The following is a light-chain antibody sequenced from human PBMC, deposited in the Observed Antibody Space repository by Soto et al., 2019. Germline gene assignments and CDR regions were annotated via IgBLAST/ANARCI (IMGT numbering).Light chain of an antibody. CDR1: QGISSY. V-gene: IGKV1-9*01. CDR3: QQLNSYPIT. J-gene: IGKJ5*01. CDR2: AAS. Sequence: IRLTQSPSVLTPSVGDRVTITCRASQGISSYLAWYQQKPGKAPKLLIYAASTLQSGVPSRFSGSGSGTDFTLTISSLQPEDFATYYCQQLNSYPITFGQGTRLEIK.